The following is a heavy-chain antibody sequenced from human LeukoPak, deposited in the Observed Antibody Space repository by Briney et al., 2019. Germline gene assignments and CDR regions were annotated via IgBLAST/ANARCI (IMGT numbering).Heavy chain of an antibody. D-gene: IGHD2-2*01. CDR2: IYYSGST. V-gene: IGHV4-30-4*08. Sequence: PSETLSLTCTVPGGSISSGDYYWSWIRQPPGKGLEWIGYIYYSGSTYYNPSLKSRVTISVDTSKNQFSLKLSSVTAADTAVYYCARAGGGVPAASWFDPWGQGTLVTVSS. CDR1: GGSISSGDYY. CDR3: ARAGGGVPAASWFDP. J-gene: IGHJ5*02.